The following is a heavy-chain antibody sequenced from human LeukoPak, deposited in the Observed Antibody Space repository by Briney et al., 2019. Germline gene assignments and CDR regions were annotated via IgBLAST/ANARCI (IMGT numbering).Heavy chain of an antibody. CDR3: ARDPGIGYYYDTPQFDY. D-gene: IGHD3-22*01. J-gene: IGHJ4*02. V-gene: IGHV1-69*13. CDR1: GGTFSSYA. CDR2: IIPIFGTA. Sequence: ASVKVSCKASGGTFSSYAISWVRQAPGQGLEWMGGIIPIFGTANYAQKFQGRVTITADESTSTAYMELSSLRSEDTAVYCCARDPGIGYYYDTPQFDYWGQGTLVTVSS.